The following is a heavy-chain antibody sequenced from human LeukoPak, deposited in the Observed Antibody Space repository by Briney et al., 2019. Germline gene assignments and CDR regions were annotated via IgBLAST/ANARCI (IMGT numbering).Heavy chain of an antibody. CDR2: IYYTGTT. CDR3: ASHEGFCSGGSCYSDNWFDP. CDR1: GGSISSYY. J-gene: IGHJ5*02. Sequence: SETLSLTCTVSGGSISSYYWSWIRQPPGKGLEWIGYIYYTGTTNYNPSLKSRVTISLDTSKHQFSLKLSSVTAADTAVYYCASHEGFCSGGSCYSDNWFDPWGQGILVAVSS. D-gene: IGHD2-15*01. V-gene: IGHV4-59*01.